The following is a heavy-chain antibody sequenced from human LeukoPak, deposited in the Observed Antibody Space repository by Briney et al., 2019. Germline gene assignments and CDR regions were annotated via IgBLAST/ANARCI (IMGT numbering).Heavy chain of an antibody. CDR3: ARSSSSGYYYYFDY. Sequence: SETLSLTRTVSGGSISSYYWSWIRQPAGKGLEWIGRIYTSGSTNYNPSLKSRVTISVDKSKNQFSLKLSSVTAADTAVYYCARSSSSGYYYYFDYWGQGTLVTVSS. J-gene: IGHJ4*02. D-gene: IGHD3-22*01. V-gene: IGHV4-4*07. CDR2: IYTSGST. CDR1: GGSISSYY.